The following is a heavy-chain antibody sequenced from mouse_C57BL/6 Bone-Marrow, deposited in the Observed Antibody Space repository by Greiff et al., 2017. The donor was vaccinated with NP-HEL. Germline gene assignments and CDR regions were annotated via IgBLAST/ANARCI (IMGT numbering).Heavy chain of an antibody. CDR2: IRSKSNNYAT. V-gene: IGHV10-1*01. D-gene: IGHD3-1*01. CDR3: VRQGSSYAMDY. J-gene: IGHJ4*01. Sequence: EVQWVESGGGLVQPKGSLKLSCAASGFSFNTYAMNWVRQAPGKGLEWVARIRSKSNNYATYYADSVKDRFTISRDDSESMLYLQMNNLKTEDTAMYYCVRQGSSYAMDYWGQGTSVTVSS. CDR1: GFSFNTYA.